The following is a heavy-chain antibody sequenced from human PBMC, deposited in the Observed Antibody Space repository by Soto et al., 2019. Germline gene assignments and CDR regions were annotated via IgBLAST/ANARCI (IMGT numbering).Heavy chain of an antibody. J-gene: IGHJ4*02. Sequence: QVQLVESGGGVVQPGRSLRLSCAASGFTFSSYGMHWVRQAPGKGLEWVAVISYDGSNKDYADSVKGRFTISRDNSKNTLYLQMNSLRAEDTAVYYCAKETGITGTTRPDYWGQGTLVTVSS. CDR2: ISYDGSNK. D-gene: IGHD1-7*01. V-gene: IGHV3-30*18. CDR3: AKETGITGTTRPDY. CDR1: GFTFSSYG.